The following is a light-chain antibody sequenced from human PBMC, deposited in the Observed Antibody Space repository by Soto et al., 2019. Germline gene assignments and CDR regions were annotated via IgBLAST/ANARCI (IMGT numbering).Light chain of an antibody. Sequence: EIVLTQSPATLSVSPGERASLSCRASQTIRSYLAWYQQRPGQAPRLLIYDASNRATDIPARFSGSGSGTDFTLTISSLEAEDFAVSYCQHRNNWPLTFGGGTKVEIK. V-gene: IGKV3-11*01. J-gene: IGKJ4*01. CDR2: DAS. CDR3: QHRNNWPLT. CDR1: QTIRSY.